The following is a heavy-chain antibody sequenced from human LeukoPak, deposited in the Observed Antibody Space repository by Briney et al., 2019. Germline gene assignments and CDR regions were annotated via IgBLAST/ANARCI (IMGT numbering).Heavy chain of an antibody. CDR3: ARGQLGSGMDDP. D-gene: IGHD3-10*01. J-gene: IGHJ5*02. V-gene: IGHV4-59*01. CDR2: IYYSGST. CDR1: GGSISSYY. Sequence: SETLSLTCTVSGGSISSYYWSWIRQPPGKGLEWIGYIYYSGSTNYNPSLKSRLTMSVDTSKNQFSLKLSSVTAADTAVYYCARGQLGSGMDDPWGQGTLVTVSS.